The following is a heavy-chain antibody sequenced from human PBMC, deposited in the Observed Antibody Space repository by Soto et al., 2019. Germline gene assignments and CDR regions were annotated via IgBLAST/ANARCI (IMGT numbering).Heavy chain of an antibody. CDR2: IWYDGSNK. J-gene: IGHJ6*02. V-gene: IGHV3-33*01. Sequence: GGSLRLSCAASGFTFSSYGMHWVRQAPGKGLEWVAVIWYDGSNKYYADSVKGRFTISRDNSKNTLYLQMNSLRAEDTAVYYCARVEYGYSRPSYYYGMDVWGQGTTVTV. CDR1: GFTFSSYG. D-gene: IGHD6-13*01. CDR3: ARVEYGYSRPSYYYGMDV.